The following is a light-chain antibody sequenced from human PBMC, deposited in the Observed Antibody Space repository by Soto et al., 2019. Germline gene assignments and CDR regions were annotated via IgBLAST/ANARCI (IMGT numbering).Light chain of an antibody. CDR2: EVT. V-gene: IGLV2-23*02. CDR1: SSDVGSYNL. J-gene: IGLJ2*01. Sequence: QSVLTQPASLSGSPGQSITISCTGTSSDVGSYNLVSWYQQHPGKVPKLMIYEVTKRPSGVSNRFSGSKSGNTASLTISGLQAEDEADYYCCAYAGSSTFVIFGGGTKVTVL. CDR3: CAYAGSSTFVI.